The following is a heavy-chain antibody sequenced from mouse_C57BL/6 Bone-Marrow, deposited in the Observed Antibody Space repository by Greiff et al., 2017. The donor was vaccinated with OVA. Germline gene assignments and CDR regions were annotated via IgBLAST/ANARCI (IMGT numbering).Heavy chain of an antibody. CDR2: IYPRSGNT. CDR3: ARKAGYLLY. D-gene: IGHD2-2*01. CDR1: GYTFTSYG. V-gene: IGHV1-81*01. Sequence: VKLMESGAELARPGASVKLSCKASGYTFTSYGISWVKQRTGQGLEWIGEIYPRSGNTYYNEKFKGKATLTADKSSSTAYMELRSLTSEDSAVYFCARKAGYLLYWGQGTTLTVSS. J-gene: IGHJ2*01.